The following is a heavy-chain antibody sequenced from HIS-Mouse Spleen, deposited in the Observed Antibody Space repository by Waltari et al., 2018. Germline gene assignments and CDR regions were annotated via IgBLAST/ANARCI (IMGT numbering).Heavy chain of an antibody. J-gene: IGHJ4*02. D-gene: IGHD4-4*01. Sequence: EVQLVESGGGLVQPGGSLRLPCAASGFTFSSYDMHWVRQATGKGLEWVSAIGTAGDTYYPGSVKGRFTISRENAKNSLYLQMNSLRAGDTAVYYCARGYSNYVPYFDYWGQGTLVTVSS. CDR1: GFTFSSYD. V-gene: IGHV3-13*01. CDR2: IGTAGDT. CDR3: ARGYSNYVPYFDY.